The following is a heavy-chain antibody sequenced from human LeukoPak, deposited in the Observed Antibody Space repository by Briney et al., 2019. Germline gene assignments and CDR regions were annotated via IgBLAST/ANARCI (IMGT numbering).Heavy chain of an antibody. CDR1: GFTFSSYW. CDR3: AKDRGYSGYDAAFDI. CDR2: IYSDGIST. Sequence: PGGSLRLSCAASGFTFSSYWMHWVRQAPGKGLVWVSRIYSDGISTSYADSVKGRFTISRDNSKNTLYLQMNSLRAEGTAVYYCAKDRGYSGYDAAFDIWGQGTMVTVSS. J-gene: IGHJ3*02. D-gene: IGHD5-12*01. V-gene: IGHV3-74*01.